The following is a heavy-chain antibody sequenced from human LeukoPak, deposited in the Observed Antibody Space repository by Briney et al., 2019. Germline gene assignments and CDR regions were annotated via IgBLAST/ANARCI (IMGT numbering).Heavy chain of an antibody. CDR3: ARDGSGVMGATHDFDY. V-gene: IGHV1-24*01. J-gene: IGHJ4*02. Sequence: ASVKVSCKVSGYTLTELSIYWVRQAPGEGLEWMGGFDAEDGETIYAQKFQGRVTMTRDTSISTAYMELSGLRSDDTAVYYCARDGSGVMGATHDFDYWGQGTLVTVSS. D-gene: IGHD1-26*01. CDR1: GYTLTELS. CDR2: FDAEDGET.